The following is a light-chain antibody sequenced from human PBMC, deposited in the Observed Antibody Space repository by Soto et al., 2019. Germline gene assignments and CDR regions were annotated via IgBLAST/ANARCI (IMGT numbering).Light chain of an antibody. CDR2: EVS. CDR3: SSYTSSRTYV. Sequence: QSVLTQPDSVSGSPGQSITISCTGTSSDVGGYNYVSWYQQHPGKAPKLMIYEVSNRPSGVSNRFSGSKSGNTASLTISGLQAEDEADYYCSSYTSSRTYVVGAGTKVTVL. J-gene: IGLJ1*01. V-gene: IGLV2-14*01. CDR1: SSDVGGYNY.